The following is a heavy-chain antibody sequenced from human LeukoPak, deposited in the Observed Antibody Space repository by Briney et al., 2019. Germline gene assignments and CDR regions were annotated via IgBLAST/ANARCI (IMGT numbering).Heavy chain of an antibody. CDR1: GYTFINYG. J-gene: IGHJ3*01. CDR2: ISTYNGIT. V-gene: IGHV1-18*01. CDR3: VKDRTRRILSVVIAAEAFDF. Sequence: GASVKVSCKASGYTFINYGISWVRQAPGQGLEWMGWISTYNGITNYAQKFQGRVTMTTDTSTSTVYMEVRSLRSDDTAVYYCVKDRTRRILSVVIAAEAFDFWGQGTMVTVSS. D-gene: IGHD2-15*01.